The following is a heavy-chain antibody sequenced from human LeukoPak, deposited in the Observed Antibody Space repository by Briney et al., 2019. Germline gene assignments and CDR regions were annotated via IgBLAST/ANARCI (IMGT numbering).Heavy chain of an antibody. CDR1: GESFSGYY. CDR2: IYHSGST. Sequence: SETLSLTCAVYGESFSGYYWSWIRQPPGKGLEWIGYIYHSGSTYYNPSLKSRVTISVDRSKNQFSLKLSSVTAAVTAVYYCARGVGATFHYYYYGMDVWGQGTTVTVSS. D-gene: IGHD1-26*01. CDR3: ARGVGATFHYYYYGMDV. V-gene: IGHV4-34*01. J-gene: IGHJ6*02.